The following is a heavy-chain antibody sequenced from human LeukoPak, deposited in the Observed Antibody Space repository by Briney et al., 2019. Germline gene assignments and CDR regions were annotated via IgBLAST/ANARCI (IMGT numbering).Heavy chain of an antibody. V-gene: IGHV1-2*02. CDR1: GYTFTSYD. CDR2: MNPNSGGT. D-gene: IGHD4-23*01. J-gene: IGHJ6*02. Sequence: GASVKVSCKASGYTFTSYDINWVRQATGQGLEWMGWMNPNSGGTNYAQKFQGRVTMTRDTSISTAYMELSRLRSDDTAVYYCAREETTVVTRGPSSDYYGMDVWGQGTTVTVSS. CDR3: AREETTVVTRGPSSDYYGMDV.